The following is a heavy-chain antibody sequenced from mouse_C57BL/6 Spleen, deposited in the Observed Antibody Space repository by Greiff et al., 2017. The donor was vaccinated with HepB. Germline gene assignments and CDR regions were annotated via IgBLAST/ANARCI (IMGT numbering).Heavy chain of an antibody. CDR1: GYTFTSYW. J-gene: IGHJ2*01. CDR3: ARGYDGSSYPLDY. V-gene: IGHV1-69*01. CDR2: IDPSDSYT. Sequence: QVQLQQPGAELVMPGASVKLSRKASGYTFTSYWMHWVKQRPGQGLEWIGEIDPSDSYTNYNQKFKGKSTLTVDKSSSTAYMQLSSLTSEDSAVYYCARGYDGSSYPLDYWGQGTTLTVSS. D-gene: IGHD1-1*01.